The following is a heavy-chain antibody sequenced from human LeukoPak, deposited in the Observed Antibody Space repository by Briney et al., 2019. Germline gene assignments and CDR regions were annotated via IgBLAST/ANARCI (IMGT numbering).Heavy chain of an antibody. D-gene: IGHD2-2*01. V-gene: IGHV3-48*03. Sequence: GGSLRLSCAASGFTFSSYEMNWVRQAPGKGLEWVSYISSSGSTIYYADSVKGRFTISRDNAKNSLYLQMNSLRAEDTAVYYCAKEGYCSSTSCSPDYWGQGTLVTVSS. J-gene: IGHJ4*02. CDR2: ISSSGSTI. CDR1: GFTFSSYE. CDR3: AKEGYCSSTSCSPDY.